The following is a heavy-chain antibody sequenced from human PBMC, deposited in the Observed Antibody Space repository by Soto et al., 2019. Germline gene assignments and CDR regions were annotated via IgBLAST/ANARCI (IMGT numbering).Heavy chain of an antibody. V-gene: IGHV3-33*01. J-gene: IGHJ6*02. Sequence: GGSLRLSCAASGFTFSSYGMHWVRQAPGKGLEWVAVIWYDGSNKYYADSVKGRFTISRDNSKNTLYLQMNSLRAEDTAVYYCARALTVTTRIYYYYGMDVWGQGTTVTVSS. CDR2: IWYDGSNK. CDR3: ARALTVTTRIYYYYGMDV. CDR1: GFTFSSYG. D-gene: IGHD4-17*01.